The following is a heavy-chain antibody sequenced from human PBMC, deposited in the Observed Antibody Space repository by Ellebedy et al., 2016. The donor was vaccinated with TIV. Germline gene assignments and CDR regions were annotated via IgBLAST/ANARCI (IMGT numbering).Heavy chain of an antibody. D-gene: IGHD6-19*01. CDR3: AAATAVDYYYGMDV. CDR2: INAGNGNT. CDR1: GYTFTSYA. V-gene: IGHV1-3*01. Sequence: ASVKVSXKASGYTFTSYAMHWVRQAPGQRLEWMGWINAGNGNTKYSQKFQGRVTITRDTSASTAYMELSSLRSEDTAVYYCAAATAVDYYYGMDVWGQGTTVTVSS. J-gene: IGHJ6*02.